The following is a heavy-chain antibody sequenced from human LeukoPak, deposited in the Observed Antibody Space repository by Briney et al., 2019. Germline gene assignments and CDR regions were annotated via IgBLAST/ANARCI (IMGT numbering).Heavy chain of an antibody. Sequence: SVKVSCKASGGTFSSDAISWVRQAPGQGLEWMGGIIPIFGTANYAQKFQGRVTITADESTSTAYMELSSLRSEDTAVYYCARDGRSPGSTSLLHRFDPWGQGTLVTVSS. V-gene: IGHV1-69*13. CDR3: ARDGRSPGSTSLLHRFDP. D-gene: IGHD2-2*01. CDR2: IIPIFGTA. CDR1: GGTFSSDA. J-gene: IGHJ5*02.